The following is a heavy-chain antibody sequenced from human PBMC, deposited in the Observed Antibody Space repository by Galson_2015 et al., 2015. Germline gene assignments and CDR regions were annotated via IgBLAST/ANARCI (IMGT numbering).Heavy chain of an antibody. CDR3: AKGNGSGSYLPNDY. V-gene: IGHV3-30*18. J-gene: IGHJ4*02. CDR1: GFTFSSYG. CDR2: ISYDGSNK. D-gene: IGHD3-10*01. Sequence: SLRLSCAASGFTFSSYGMHWVRQAPGKGLEWVAVISYDGSNKYYADSVKGRFTISRDNSKNTLYLQMNSLRAEDTAVYYCAKGNGSGSYLPNDYWGQGTLVTVSS.